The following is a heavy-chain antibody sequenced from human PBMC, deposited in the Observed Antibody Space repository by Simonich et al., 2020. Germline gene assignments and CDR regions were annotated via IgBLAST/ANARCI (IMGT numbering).Heavy chain of an antibody. Sequence: QVQLVQSGAEVKKPGASVKGSCKASGYTFTGYYMHWVRQAPGQGLEWMGWINPTSGGTNYAQKFQGRITMTRDTSISTAYMELSRLRSDDTAVYYCVSSKRGYNWNDFDYWGQGTLVTVSS. CDR3: VSSKRGYNWNDFDY. V-gene: IGHV1-2*02. CDR2: INPTSGGT. CDR1: GYTFTGYY. D-gene: IGHD1-1*01. J-gene: IGHJ4*02.